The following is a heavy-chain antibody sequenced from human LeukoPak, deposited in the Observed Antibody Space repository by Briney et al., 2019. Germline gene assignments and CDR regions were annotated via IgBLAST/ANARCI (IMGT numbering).Heavy chain of an antibody. CDR1: GFTFSSYW. D-gene: IGHD6-6*01. Sequence: GGSLRLSCAASGFTFSSYWMHWVRQAPGKGLVWVSRINSDGSSTSYADSVKGRFTISRDNAKNTLYLKMNSLRAEDTAVYYCAREYGSSSARYYYYGMDVWGQGTTVTVSS. J-gene: IGHJ6*02. V-gene: IGHV3-74*01. CDR2: INSDGSST. CDR3: AREYGSSSARYYYYGMDV.